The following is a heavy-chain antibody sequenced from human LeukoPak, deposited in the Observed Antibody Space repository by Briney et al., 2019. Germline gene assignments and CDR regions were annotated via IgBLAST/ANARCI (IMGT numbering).Heavy chain of an antibody. V-gene: IGHV3-7*01. J-gene: IGHJ4*02. CDR1: GFTFSGYG. CDR2: IKQDGSEK. CDR3: ASAVVIDY. Sequence: PGGSLRLSCAASGFTFSGYGMHWVRQTPGKGLEWVANIKQDGSEKYYVDSVKGRFTISRDNAKNSLYLQMNSLRAEDTAVYYCASAVVIDYWGQGTLVTVSS.